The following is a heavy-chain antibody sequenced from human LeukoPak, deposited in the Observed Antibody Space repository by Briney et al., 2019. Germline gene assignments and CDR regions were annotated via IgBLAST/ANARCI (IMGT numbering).Heavy chain of an antibody. V-gene: IGHV3-48*03. J-gene: IGHJ4*02. Sequence: GGSLRLSCAASGFTFSSYEMNWVRQAPGKGLEWVSYISSSGSTIYYADSVKGRFTISRDSAKNSLYLQMNSLRAEDTAVYYCARGYSSGWPEGHYWGQGTLVTVSS. CDR2: ISSSGSTI. CDR1: GFTFSSYE. CDR3: ARGYSSGWPEGHY. D-gene: IGHD6-19*01.